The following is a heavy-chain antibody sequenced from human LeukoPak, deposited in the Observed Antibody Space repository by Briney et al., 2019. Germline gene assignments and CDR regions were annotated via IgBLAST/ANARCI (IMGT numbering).Heavy chain of an antibody. CDR1: GFTFNDYG. V-gene: IGHV3-21*01. J-gene: IGHJ4*02. CDR3: ARENSGSYYQFDC. CDR2: ISSSTSYI. D-gene: IGHD1-26*01. Sequence: GTSLRLSCAASGFTFNDYGMQWVRQAPGKGLEWVSSISSSTSYIYYADSVKGRFTISRDNAKNSLYLQMNSLRPEDTAVYYCARENSGSYYQFDCWGQGTLVTVSS.